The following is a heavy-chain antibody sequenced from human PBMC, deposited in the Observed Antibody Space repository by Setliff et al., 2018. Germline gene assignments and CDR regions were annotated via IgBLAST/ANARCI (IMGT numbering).Heavy chain of an antibody. CDR1: GGTFSSYA. V-gene: IGHV1-69*13. Sequence: ASVKVSCKASGGTFSSYAISWVRQAPGQGLEWMGGIIPIRGAADYAQKFQGKVIITADGSTSTAYMELSSLRFDDTALYYCARGPSPTVTPSRLIYFYHMDVWGTGTTVTVSS. J-gene: IGHJ6*03. CDR2: IIPIRGAA. CDR3: ARGPSPTVTPSRLIYFYHMDV. D-gene: IGHD4-17*01.